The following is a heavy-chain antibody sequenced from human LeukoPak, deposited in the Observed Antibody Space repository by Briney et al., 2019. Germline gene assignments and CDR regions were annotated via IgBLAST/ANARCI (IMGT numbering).Heavy chain of an antibody. CDR1: GYTLTELA. CDR2: FDPEDVET. Sequence: GPSVKVSSTLSGYTLTELAIDWVRQAPGKGLEWMGGFDPEDVETIYAQKFQGRVTMTEDTYTDTAYMELSSLRSEDTAVYYCATYSGYAAYWGQGTLVSVSS. J-gene: IGHJ4*02. CDR3: ATYSGYAAY. V-gene: IGHV1-24*01. D-gene: IGHD5-12*01.